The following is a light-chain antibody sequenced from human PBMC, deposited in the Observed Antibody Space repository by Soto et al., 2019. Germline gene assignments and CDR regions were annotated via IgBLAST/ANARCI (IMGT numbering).Light chain of an antibody. CDR1: QSVSSN. CDR3: QQRSNWLLT. CDR2: DAS. J-gene: IGKJ4*01. Sequence: EIVLTQSPATLSLSPGERATLSCRASQSVSSNLAWYQQKPGQAPRLLIYDASNRATGIPARFSGSGSGTDFTLTISSLEPEDFAVYYCQQRSNWLLTFCGGTKVEIK. V-gene: IGKV3-11*01.